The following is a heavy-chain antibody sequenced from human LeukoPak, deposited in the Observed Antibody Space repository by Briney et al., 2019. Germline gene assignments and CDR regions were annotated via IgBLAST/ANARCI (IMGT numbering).Heavy chain of an antibody. CDR2: IYYSGST. CDR1: GGSLSSYY. Sequence: PSETLSLTCTVSGGSLSSYYWSWIRQPPGKGLEWVGYIYYSGSTNYNPSLKSRVTISVDTSKNQFSLKLSSVTAADTAVYYCARGHNWGSPPPDYWGQGTLVTVSS. J-gene: IGHJ4*02. D-gene: IGHD7-27*01. V-gene: IGHV4-59*01. CDR3: ARGHNWGSPPPDY.